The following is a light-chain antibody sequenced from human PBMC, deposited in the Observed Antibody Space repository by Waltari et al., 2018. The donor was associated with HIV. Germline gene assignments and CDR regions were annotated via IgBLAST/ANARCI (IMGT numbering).Light chain of an antibody. CDR2: LNSDGSH. CDR3: QTWGMGIVV. J-gene: IGLJ3*02. V-gene: IGLV4-69*01. Sequence: QIILTQSPSASASPGASVKITCTLSSEHSNFAIAWLQQQPEKGPLYLMKLNSDGSHTKGDGSPDRFSGSSSGAERYLSISSLHSDDEADYYCQTWGMGIVVFGGGTKLTVL. CDR1: SEHSNFA.